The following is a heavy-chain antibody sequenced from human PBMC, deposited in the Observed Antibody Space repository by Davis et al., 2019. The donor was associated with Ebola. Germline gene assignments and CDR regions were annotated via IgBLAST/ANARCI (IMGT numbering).Heavy chain of an antibody. CDR1: GFTVSSNY. CDR2: IYSGGST. Sequence: GESLKISCAASGFTVSSNYMSWVRQAPGKGLEWVSVIYSGGSTYYADSVKGRFTISRHNSKNTLYLQMNSLRAEDTAVYYCARGSTMVRGHFDYWGQGTLVTVSS. CDR3: ARGSTMVRGHFDY. D-gene: IGHD3-10*01. J-gene: IGHJ4*02. V-gene: IGHV3-53*01.